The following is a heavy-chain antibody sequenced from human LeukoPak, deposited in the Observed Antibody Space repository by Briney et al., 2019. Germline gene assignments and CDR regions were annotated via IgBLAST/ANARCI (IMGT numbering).Heavy chain of an antibody. Sequence: SETLSLTCTVSGGSISSSSYYWGWIRQPPGKGLEWIGSIYYSGSTYYNPSLKSRVTISVDTSKNQFSLKLSSVTAADTAVYYCARQRGYQLLSWGKGTTVTISS. J-gene: IGHJ6*04. CDR2: IYYSGST. V-gene: IGHV4-39*01. CDR3: ARQRGYQLLS. CDR1: GGSISSSSYY. D-gene: IGHD2-2*01.